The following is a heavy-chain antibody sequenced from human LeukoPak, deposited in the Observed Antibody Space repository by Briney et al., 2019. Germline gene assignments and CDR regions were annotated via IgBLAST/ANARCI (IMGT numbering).Heavy chain of an antibody. CDR3: ATARDIVVVVAATPRWAFDI. Sequence: GESLKISCKGSGYSFTSYWIGWVRQMPGKGLEWMGIIYPGDSDTRYSPSFQGQVTISADKSISTAYLQWSSLKASDTAMYYCATARDIVVVVAATPRWAFDIWGQGTMVTVSS. D-gene: IGHD2-15*01. CDR1: GYSFTSYW. V-gene: IGHV5-51*01. CDR2: IYPGDSDT. J-gene: IGHJ3*02.